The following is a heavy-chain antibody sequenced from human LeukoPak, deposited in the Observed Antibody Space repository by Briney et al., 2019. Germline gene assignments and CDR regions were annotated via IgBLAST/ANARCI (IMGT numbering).Heavy chain of an antibody. V-gene: IGHV1-46*01. Sequence: ASVKVSCKASGYTFTSYYMHWVRQAPGQGLEWMGIINPSGSSTSYAQKFQGRVTMTRDTSTSTVYMELSSLRSEDTAVYYCARNYYDSSGYYYVRDYWGQGTLVTVSS. D-gene: IGHD3-22*01. CDR1: GYTFTSYY. CDR2: INPSGSST. CDR3: ARNYYDSSGYYYVRDY. J-gene: IGHJ4*02.